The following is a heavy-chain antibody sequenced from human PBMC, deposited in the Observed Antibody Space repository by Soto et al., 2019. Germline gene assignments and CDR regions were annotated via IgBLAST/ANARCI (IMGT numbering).Heavy chain of an antibody. J-gene: IGHJ6*02. CDR2: IYYSGST. CDR1: GGSISSGGYY. CDR3: ASQPLGRFPYYYGMDV. D-gene: IGHD3-3*01. V-gene: IGHV4-31*03. Sequence: QVQLQESGPGLVKPSQTLSLTCTVSGGSISSGGYYWSWIRQHPGKGLEWIGYIYYSGSTYYNPSLKSRVTISVDTSKNQFSLKLSSVTAADTAVYYCASQPLGRFPYYYGMDVWGQGTTVTVSS.